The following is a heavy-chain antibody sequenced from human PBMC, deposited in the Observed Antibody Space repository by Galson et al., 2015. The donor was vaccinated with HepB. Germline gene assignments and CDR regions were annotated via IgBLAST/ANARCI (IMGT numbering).Heavy chain of an antibody. CDR1: GYTFTSYG. CDR2: IGAYNGNT. D-gene: IGHD4-23*01. J-gene: IGHJ6*02. CDR3: ARPPTVVTHHFAPEPNYYYYGMDV. Sequence: SVKVSCKASGYTFTSYGIGWVRQAPGQGLEWMGWIGAYNGNTNYAQKLQGRVTMTTDTSTSTAYMELRSLRSDDTAVYYCARPPTVVTHHFAPEPNYYYYGMDVWGQGTTVTVSS. V-gene: IGHV1-18*04.